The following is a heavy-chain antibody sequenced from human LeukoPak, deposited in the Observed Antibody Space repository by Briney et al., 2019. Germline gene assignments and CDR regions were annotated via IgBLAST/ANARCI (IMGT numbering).Heavy chain of an antibody. D-gene: IGHD6-19*01. CDR3: ARGGKAVAGTGSNWFDP. CDR1: GYTFTSYD. J-gene: IGHJ5*02. Sequence: GASVKVSCKASGYTFTSYDINWVRQATGQGLEWMGGMNPNSGTTGYAQKFQGRVTMTRNTSISTAYMELSSLRSEDTAVYYCARGGKAVAGTGSNWFDPWGQGTLVTVSS. V-gene: IGHV1-8*01. CDR2: MNPNSGTT.